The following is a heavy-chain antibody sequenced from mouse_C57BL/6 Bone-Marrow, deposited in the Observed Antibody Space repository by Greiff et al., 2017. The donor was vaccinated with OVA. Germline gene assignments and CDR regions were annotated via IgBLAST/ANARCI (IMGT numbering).Heavy chain of an antibody. CDR3: ARQTTGWYFDV. D-gene: IGHD1-1*01. CDR1: GYAFSSSW. CDR2: IYPGEGDT. Sequence: QVQLQQSGPELVKPGASVKISCKASGYAFSSSWMNWVKQRPGKGLEWIGRIYPGEGDTNYNGKFKGKATLTADKSSSTAYMQLSSLTSEDSAVYCCARQTTGWYFDVWGTGTTVTVSS. V-gene: IGHV1-82*01. J-gene: IGHJ1*03.